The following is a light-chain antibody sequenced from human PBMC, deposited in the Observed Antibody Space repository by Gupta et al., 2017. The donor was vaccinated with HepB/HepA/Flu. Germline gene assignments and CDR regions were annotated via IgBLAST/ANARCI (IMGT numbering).Light chain of an antibody. Sequence: SYELTQPPSGSVSPGQTATITCSGDNLGHKYVSWYQQKAGQSPVVVIYQDTKRPSEIPERFSGANSGNTATLTISGTQVMDEAYYYCQVWDSSTAVFGGGTKLSVL. CDR3: QVWDSSTAV. J-gene: IGLJ3*02. CDR1: NLGHKY. CDR2: QDT. V-gene: IGLV3-1*01.